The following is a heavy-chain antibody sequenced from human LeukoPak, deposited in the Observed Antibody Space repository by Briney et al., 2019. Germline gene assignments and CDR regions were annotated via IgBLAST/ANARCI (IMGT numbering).Heavy chain of an antibody. J-gene: IGHJ5*02. V-gene: IGHV1-3*01. CDR1: GYTFTSYA. Sequence: ASVKVSCKASGYTFTSYAMHWVRQAPGQRLEWMGWINAGNGNTKYSQKFQGRVTITRDTSASTDYMELSSLRSEDTAVYYCARPYYDYVWGSYRREHNWFDPWGQGTLVTVSS. D-gene: IGHD3-16*02. CDR2: INAGNGNT. CDR3: ARPYYDYVWGSYRREHNWFDP.